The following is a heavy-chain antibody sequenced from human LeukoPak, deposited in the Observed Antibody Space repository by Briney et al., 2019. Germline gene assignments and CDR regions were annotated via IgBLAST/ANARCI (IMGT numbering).Heavy chain of an antibody. CDR1: GFTFSSYG. J-gene: IGHJ4*02. CDR2: IRYDGSNK. D-gene: IGHD3-22*01. Sequence: GGSLRLSCAASGFTFSSYGMHWVRQAPGKGLEWVAFIRYDGSNKYYADSVKGRFTISRDNSKNTLYLQMNSLRAEDTAVYYCAKTLNGINDYYDSSGLDYWGQGTLVTVSS. CDR3: AKTLNGINDYYDSSGLDY. V-gene: IGHV3-30*02.